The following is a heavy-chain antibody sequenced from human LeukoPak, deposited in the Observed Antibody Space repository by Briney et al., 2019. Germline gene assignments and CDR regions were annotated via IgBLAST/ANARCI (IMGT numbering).Heavy chain of an antibody. CDR3: ASGAIAVAGGLDY. V-gene: IGHV4-34*01. Sequence: SETLSLTCAVYGGSFSGYYWSWIRQPPGKGLEWIGEINHSGSTNYNPSLKSRVTISVDTSKNQFSLKLSSVTAADTAVYYCASGAIAVAGGLDYWGQGTLVTVSS. CDR1: GGSFSGYY. J-gene: IGHJ4*02. D-gene: IGHD6-19*01. CDR2: INHSGST.